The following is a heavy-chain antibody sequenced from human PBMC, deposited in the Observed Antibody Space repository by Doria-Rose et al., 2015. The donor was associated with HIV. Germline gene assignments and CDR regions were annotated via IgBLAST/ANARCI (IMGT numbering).Heavy chain of an antibody. CDR3: ARIKSSRWYHKYYFDF. J-gene: IGHJ4*02. V-gene: IGHV2-26*01. CDR1: GVSLSSPGMG. CDR2: IFSHDGR. Sequence: SGPVLVKPTETLTLTCTVSGVSLSSPGMGVSWIRQPPGKALEWLANIFSHDGRSYKASLKSRLTISRGTSTSQVVLTMTDMDPVDTATYYCARIKSSRWYHKYYFDFWGQGTLVIVSA. D-gene: IGHD6-13*01.